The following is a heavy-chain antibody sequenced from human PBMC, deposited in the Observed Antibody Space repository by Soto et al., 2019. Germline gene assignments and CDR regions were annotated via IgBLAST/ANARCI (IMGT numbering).Heavy chain of an antibody. V-gene: IGHV1-18*01. CDR3: ASVGLQRDYYYYGMDA. Sequence: ASVKVSCKASGYTFTSCGISWVRQAPGQGREGMGWISAYNGNTNYAQKLQGRVTMTTDTSTSTVYMELRSLSSDDTAVYYCASVGLQRDYYYYGMDAWGQGTTVTVSS. D-gene: IGHD4-4*01. J-gene: IGHJ6*02. CDR1: GYTFTSCG. CDR2: ISAYNGNT.